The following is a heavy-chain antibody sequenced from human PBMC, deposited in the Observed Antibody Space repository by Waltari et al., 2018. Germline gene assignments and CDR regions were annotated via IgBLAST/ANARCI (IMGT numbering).Heavy chain of an antibody. D-gene: IGHD2-2*01. CDR3: ARDGPLEDRSSTRSYYGMDV. CDR2: ISYDGSNK. J-gene: IGHJ6*02. V-gene: IGHV3-30*01. Sequence: QVQLVESGGGVVQPGRSLRLSCAASGFTFSSYAMHWVRQAPGKGLEWVAVISYDGSNKYYADSVKGRFTISRDNSKNTLYLQMNSLRAEDTAVFYCARDGPLEDRSSTRSYYGMDVWGQGTTVTVSS. CDR1: GFTFSSYA.